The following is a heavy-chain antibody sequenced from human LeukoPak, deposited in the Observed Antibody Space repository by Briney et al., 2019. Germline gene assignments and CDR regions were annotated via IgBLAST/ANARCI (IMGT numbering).Heavy chain of an antibody. Sequence: PGGSLRLSCAASGFTFSRYWMQWVRQAPGKGLAWVSHITSDGSTTTYADSVKGRFTTSRDNDKSTLYLHMNSLRAEDTAVYYCVRDNYGVDYWGQGTLVTVSS. V-gene: IGHV3-74*03. D-gene: IGHD3-10*01. CDR3: VRDNYGVDY. CDR2: ITSDGSTT. J-gene: IGHJ4*02. CDR1: GFTFSRYW.